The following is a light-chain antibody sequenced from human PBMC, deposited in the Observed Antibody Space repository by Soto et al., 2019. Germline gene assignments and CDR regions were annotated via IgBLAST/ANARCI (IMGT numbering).Light chain of an antibody. V-gene: IGKV1-12*01. CDR1: QGISTW. CDR3: HQANSSPPLT. CDR2: AAS. Sequence: DIQMTQSPSSVSASVGDRVTITCRASQGISTWLAWYQQKPGKAPKLLIYAASSLQSGIPSRFSGSGSGTDITRTTSSLQPEDCAAYYRHQANSSPPLTFGGGTKVEIK. J-gene: IGKJ4*01.